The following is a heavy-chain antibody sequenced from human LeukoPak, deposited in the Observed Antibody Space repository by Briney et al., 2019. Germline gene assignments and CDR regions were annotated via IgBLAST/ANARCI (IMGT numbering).Heavy chain of an antibody. CDR3: ARGYCSGGSCYFAGDRNWFDP. V-gene: IGHV1-2*06. CDR1: GYTFTGYY. Sequence: ASVKVSCKASGYTFTGYYMHWVRQAPGQGLEWMGRINPNSGGTNYAQKFQGRVTMTRDTSISTAYMELSRLRSDDTAVYYCARGYCSGGSCYFAGDRNWFDPWDQGTLVTVSS. J-gene: IGHJ5*02. CDR2: INPNSGGT. D-gene: IGHD2-15*01.